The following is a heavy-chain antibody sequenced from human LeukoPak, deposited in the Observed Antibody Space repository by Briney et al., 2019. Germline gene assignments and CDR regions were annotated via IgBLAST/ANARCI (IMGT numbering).Heavy chain of an antibody. J-gene: IGHJ4*02. Sequence: SQTLSLTCTVSGGSISSGSYYWSWIRQPAGKGLEWIGRIYTSGSTNYNPSLKSRVTISVDTSKNQFSLKLSSVTAADTAVYCCARANVLLWFGDPSYFDYWGQGTLVTVSS. CDR1: GGSISSGSYY. V-gene: IGHV4-61*02. D-gene: IGHD3-10*01. CDR3: ARANVLLWFGDPSYFDY. CDR2: IYTSGST.